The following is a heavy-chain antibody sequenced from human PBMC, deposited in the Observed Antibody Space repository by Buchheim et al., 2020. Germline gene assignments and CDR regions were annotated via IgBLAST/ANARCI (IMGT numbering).Heavy chain of an antibody. Sequence: QVQLVESGGGVVQPGRSLRLSCAASGFTFSSYGMHWVRQAPGKGLEWVAVISYDGSNKYYADSVKGRFTISRDNSKNTLYLQMNSLRAEDTAVYYCAKAGITMIVEYFQHWGQGTL. CDR2: ISYDGSNK. D-gene: IGHD3-22*01. CDR3: AKAGITMIVEYFQH. V-gene: IGHV3-30*18. CDR1: GFTFSSYG. J-gene: IGHJ1*01.